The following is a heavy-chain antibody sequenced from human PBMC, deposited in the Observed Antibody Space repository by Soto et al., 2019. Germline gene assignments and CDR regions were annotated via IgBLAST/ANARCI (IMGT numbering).Heavy chain of an antibody. CDR1: GFSLSIHS. V-gene: IGHV3-21*01. CDR2: ISSSNTYI. J-gene: IGHJ4*02. D-gene: IGHD2-2*01. Sequence: PGGSMRLSCAASGFSLSIHSMTWVRQAPGKGLEWVSSISSSNTYIYYAESVKGRFTISRDNAKNSMYLQMNSLRAEDTAVYYCAKVAPHRTTQPPGHWGQGTLVTVSS. CDR3: AKVAPHRTTQPPGH.